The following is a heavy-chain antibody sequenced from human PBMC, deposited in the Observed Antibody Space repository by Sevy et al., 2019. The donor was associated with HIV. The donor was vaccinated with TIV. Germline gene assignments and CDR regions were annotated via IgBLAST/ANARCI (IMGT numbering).Heavy chain of an antibody. Sequence: GGSLRLSCVGSGFTFSNYWMNWVRQVPGKGLVWVSHISRDGTITNYADSVKGRFTISRDNAKNTLYLQMNSLRVEDTAVFYCARDLEFYGYREYGPAFNPDYWGRGTLVTVSS. D-gene: IGHD5-12*01. J-gene: IGHJ4*02. V-gene: IGHV3-74*01. CDR3: ARDLEFYGYREYGPAFNPDY. CDR1: GFTFSNYW. CDR2: ISRDGTIT.